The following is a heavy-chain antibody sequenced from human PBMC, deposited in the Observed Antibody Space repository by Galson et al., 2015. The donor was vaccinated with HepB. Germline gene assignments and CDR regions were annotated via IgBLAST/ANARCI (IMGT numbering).Heavy chain of an antibody. CDR3: ARRISLVRGIITRPDYYYGMDV. CDR2: INPDGSEK. Sequence: KGLEWVANINPDGSEKSYVASLKGRFTISRDNSKNSVYLQMDSLRAEDTAIYYCARRISLVRGIITRPDYYYGMDVWGQGTTVTVAS. J-gene: IGHJ6*02. D-gene: IGHD3-10*01. V-gene: IGHV3-7*03.